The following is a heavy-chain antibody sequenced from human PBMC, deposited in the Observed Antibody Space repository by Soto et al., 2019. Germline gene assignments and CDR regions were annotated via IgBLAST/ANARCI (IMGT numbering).Heavy chain of an antibody. D-gene: IGHD2-21*01. CDR2: IHSSGST. CDR3: VRHRSSREIPFDN. Sequence: SETLSLTCTVSGDSISGTSFYWGWIRQSSGKGLEWIASIHSSGSTFYNLSLKSRLSLSVDTSKNQFSLRLQSVTAADTAVYYCVRHRSSREIPFDNWGQGTLVTVSS. J-gene: IGHJ4*02. CDR1: GDSISGTSFY. V-gene: IGHV4-39*01.